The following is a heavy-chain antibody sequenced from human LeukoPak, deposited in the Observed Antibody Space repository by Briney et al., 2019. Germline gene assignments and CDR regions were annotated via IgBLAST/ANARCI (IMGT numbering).Heavy chain of an antibody. V-gene: IGHV3-48*01. D-gene: IGHD3-10*01. CDR3: ARGEYGSGTKYDY. Sequence: PEGSLRLSCAASGFTFSSYSMNWVRRAPGKGLEWVSYISSSSSTIYYADSVKGRFTISRDNAKNSLYLQMNSLRAEDTAVYYCARGEYGSGTKYDYWGQGTLVTVSS. J-gene: IGHJ4*02. CDR2: ISSSSSTI. CDR1: GFTFSSYS.